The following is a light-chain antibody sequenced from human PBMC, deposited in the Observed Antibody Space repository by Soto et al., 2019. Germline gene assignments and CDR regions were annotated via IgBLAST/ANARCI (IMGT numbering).Light chain of an antibody. V-gene: IGKV1-39*01. CDR3: QQSHSSPLT. Sequence: IQMTQSPSSLYASVGDRVTITCRASKSISNCLNWYQQKPGRAPELLIHGAYSLQSGVPSRFSGSGSGTDFTLTISSLQPEDSAAYYCQQSHSSPLTFGGRTKVDIK. CDR2: GAY. CDR1: KSISNC. J-gene: IGKJ4*01.